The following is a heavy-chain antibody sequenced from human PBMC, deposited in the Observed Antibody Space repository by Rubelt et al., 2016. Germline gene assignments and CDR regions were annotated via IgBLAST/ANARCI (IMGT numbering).Heavy chain of an antibody. V-gene: IGHV3-23*01. CDR3: ATQRGTGRFDS. J-gene: IGHJ5*01. Sequence: SRGTLVQPGGSLRLSCAASGFTFGSYGMSWVRQAPGKGLEWVSAISSSGARTKYADSVKGRFTISRDNYKNTGYLQMDSLRAEDTAVYYCATQRGTGRFDSWGQGALVTVSS. CDR2: ISSSGART. D-gene: IGHD1/OR15-1a*01. CDR1: GFTFGSYG.